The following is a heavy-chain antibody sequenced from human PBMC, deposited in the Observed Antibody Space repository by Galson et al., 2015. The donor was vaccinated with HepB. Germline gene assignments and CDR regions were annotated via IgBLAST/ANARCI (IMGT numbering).Heavy chain of an antibody. D-gene: IGHD3-3*01. J-gene: IGHJ6*03. Sequence: SLRLSCAASGFTFSSYSMNWVRQAPGKGLEWVSYISSSSSTIYYADSVKGRFTISRDNAKNSLYLQMNSLRAEDTAVYYCAREDAFWSGYEAANYYYMDVWGKGTTVTVSS. CDR2: ISSSSSTI. CDR1: GFTFSSYS. V-gene: IGHV3-48*01. CDR3: AREDAFWSGYEAANYYYMDV.